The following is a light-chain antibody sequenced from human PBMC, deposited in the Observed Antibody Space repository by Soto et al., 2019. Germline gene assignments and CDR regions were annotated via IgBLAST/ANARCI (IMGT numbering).Light chain of an antibody. CDR2: DAS. Sequence: EIVLTQSPAALSFSPGERATLSCRASQSVGNSLAWYQQKPGQAPRLLIYDASSKPTDIPARFTGSGSGTDFSLTISGLEPEDFAVYYCQQRSNWPLTLGGGTKVEIK. V-gene: IGKV3-11*01. CDR1: QSVGNS. CDR3: QQRSNWPLT. J-gene: IGKJ4*01.